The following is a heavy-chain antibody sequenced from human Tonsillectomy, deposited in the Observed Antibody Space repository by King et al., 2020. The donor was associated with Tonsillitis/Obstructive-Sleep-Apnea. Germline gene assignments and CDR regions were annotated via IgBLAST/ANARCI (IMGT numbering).Heavy chain of an antibody. CDR1: GFTFSDYG. CDR3: ARGCGTSYYDSSDWFDP. D-gene: IGHD3-22*01. V-gene: IGHV3-33*01. J-gene: IGHJ5*02. Sequence: VQLVESGGGVVQPGRSLRLSCAASGFTFSDYGMHWVRQAPGKGLEWVAVIWYDGSNQYYADSVKGRFTISRDNSKSSLYLQMNSLRAEDTAVYYCARGCGTSYYDSSDWFDPWGQGTLVTVSS. CDR2: IWYDGSNQ.